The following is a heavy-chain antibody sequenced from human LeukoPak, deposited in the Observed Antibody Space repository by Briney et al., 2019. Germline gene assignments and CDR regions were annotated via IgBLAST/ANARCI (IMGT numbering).Heavy chain of an antibody. CDR3: ARDDVGIAAAGGIY. J-gene: IGHJ4*02. D-gene: IGHD6-13*01. CDR2: IYTRGST. CDR1: DGSISSGSYY. Sequence: PSETLSLTCTVSDGSISSGSYYWTWVRQPAGKGLEWIGRIYTRGSTTYNPSLQSRVTISSDTSKNLFSLNLRSVTAADTAVYYCARDDVGIAAAGGIYWGQGTLVTVSS. V-gene: IGHV4-61*02.